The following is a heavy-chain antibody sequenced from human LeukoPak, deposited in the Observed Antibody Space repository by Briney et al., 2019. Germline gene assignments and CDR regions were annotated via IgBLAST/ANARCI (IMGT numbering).Heavy chain of an antibody. D-gene: IGHD3-9*01. CDR3: ARDLPPWLNYDIFTGYYGFDAFDI. CDR2: IYSGGST. Sequence: QPGGSLRLSCAASGFTVSSNYMSWVRQAPGKGLEWVSVIYSGGSTYYAGSVKGRFTFSRDNSKNTLYLQMNSLRAEDTAVYYCARDLPPWLNYDIFTGYYGFDAFDIWGQGTMVTVSS. J-gene: IGHJ3*02. CDR1: GFTVSSNY. V-gene: IGHV3-53*01.